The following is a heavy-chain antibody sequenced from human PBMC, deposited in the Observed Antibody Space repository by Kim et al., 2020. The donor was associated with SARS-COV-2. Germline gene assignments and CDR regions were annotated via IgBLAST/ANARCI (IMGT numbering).Heavy chain of an antibody. CDR2: ISSSSSYI. D-gene: IGHD5-18*01. CDR3: ASGYRTEVDAFDI. V-gene: IGHV3-21*01. Sequence: GGSLRLSCAASGFTFSSYSMNWVRQAPGKGLEWVSSISSSSSYIYYADSVKGRFTISRDNAKNSLYLQMNSLRAEDTAVYYCASGYRTEVDAFDIWGQGTMVTVSS. CDR1: GFTFSSYS. J-gene: IGHJ3*02.